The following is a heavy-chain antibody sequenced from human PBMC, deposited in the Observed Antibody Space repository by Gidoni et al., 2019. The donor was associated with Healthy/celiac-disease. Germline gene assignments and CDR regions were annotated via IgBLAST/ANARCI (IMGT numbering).Heavy chain of an antibody. Sequence: EVQLVQSGAEVKKPGESLKISCKVSGYSFTSYWIGWVRQMPGKGLDWMGIIYPGDSDTRYSPSFQGQVTISADKSISTAYLQWSSLKASDTAMYYCARHPERYCSSTSCYEYFQHWGQGTLVTVSS. CDR2: IYPGDSDT. V-gene: IGHV5-51*01. J-gene: IGHJ1*01. CDR3: ARHPERYCSSTSCYEYFQH. CDR1: GYSFTSYW. D-gene: IGHD2-2*01.